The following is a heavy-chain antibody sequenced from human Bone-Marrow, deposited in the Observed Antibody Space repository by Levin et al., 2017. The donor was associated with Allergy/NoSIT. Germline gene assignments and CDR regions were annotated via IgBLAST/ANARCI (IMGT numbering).Heavy chain of an antibody. V-gene: IGHV3-30*18. J-gene: IGHJ4*02. D-gene: IGHD6-13*01. CDR1: GFTFSSYG. CDR3: AKEGAAAGIAGGYYLDY. Sequence: GESLKISCAASGFTFSSYGMHWVRQAPGKGLEWVAVISYDGTNKYYADSVKGRFTVSRDNSMDTLILQMNNLRLEDTAVYYCAKEGAAAGIAGGYYLDYWGQGTLVSVSS. CDR2: ISYDGTNK.